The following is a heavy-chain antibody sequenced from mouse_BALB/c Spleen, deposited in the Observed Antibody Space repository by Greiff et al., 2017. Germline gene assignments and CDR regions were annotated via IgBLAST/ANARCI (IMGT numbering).Heavy chain of an antibody. V-gene: IGHV5-9-4*01. CDR3: ARATTAGNYAMDY. Sequence: EVHLVESGGGLVKPGGSLKLSCAASGFTFSSYAMSWVRQSPEKRLEWVAEISSGGSYTYYPDTVTGRFTISRDNAKNTLYLEMSSLRSEDTAMYYCARATTAGNYAMDYWGQGTSVTVSS. J-gene: IGHJ4*01. CDR2: ISSGGSYT. CDR1: GFTFSSYA. D-gene: IGHD1-2*01.